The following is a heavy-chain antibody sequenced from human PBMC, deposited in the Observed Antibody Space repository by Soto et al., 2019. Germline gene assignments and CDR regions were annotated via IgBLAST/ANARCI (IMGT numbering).Heavy chain of an antibody. V-gene: IGHV4-34*01. CDR1: GESFRGYY. CDR2: INHRGIP. J-gene: IGHJ4*02. Sequence: SETLSLTCAVYGESFRGYYWSWIRQPPGKGLEWIGEINHRGIPNNNPSLKSRVTISVDTSKNQFSLKLSSVTAADTAVYYCAGGAQSSARSGTYYFDYWGQGTLVTAAS. D-gene: IGHD2-15*01. CDR3: AGGAQSSARSGTYYFDY.